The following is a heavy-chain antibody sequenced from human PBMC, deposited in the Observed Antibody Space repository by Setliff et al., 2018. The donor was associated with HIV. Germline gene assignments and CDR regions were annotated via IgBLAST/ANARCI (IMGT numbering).Heavy chain of an antibody. CDR2: IYPTGST. CDR1: NGSFGTYY. Sequence: SETLSLTCTVSNGSFGTYYWSWIRQPPGKGLQWIGYIYPTGSTNYNPSLRSRVTISLDTSENQFSLILTSLTAADTATYFCARTSYLWGSYRFSPFDSWGHGTLVTVSS. CDR3: ARTSYLWGSYRFSPFDS. V-gene: IGHV4-4*08. J-gene: IGHJ4*01. D-gene: IGHD3-16*02.